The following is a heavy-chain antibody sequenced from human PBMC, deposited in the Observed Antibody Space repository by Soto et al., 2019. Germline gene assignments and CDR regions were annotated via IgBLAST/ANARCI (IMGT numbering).Heavy chain of an antibody. Sequence: ASVKVSCKASGYTFASYAMHWVRQAPGQRLEWMGWINAGNGNTKYSQKFQGRVTITRDTSASTAYMELSSLRSEDTAVYYCARDQVSSGWYIGSLDAFDIWGQGTMVTVSS. CDR3: ARDQVSSGWYIGSLDAFDI. D-gene: IGHD6-19*01. CDR1: GYTFASYA. CDR2: INAGNGNT. J-gene: IGHJ3*02. V-gene: IGHV1-3*01.